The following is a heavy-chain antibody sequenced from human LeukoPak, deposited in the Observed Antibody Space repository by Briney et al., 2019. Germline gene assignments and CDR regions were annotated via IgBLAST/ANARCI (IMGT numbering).Heavy chain of an antibody. Sequence: GGSLRLSCAASGFTFSSYGMHWVRQAPGKGLEWVAVISYDGSNKYYADSVKGRFTISRDNSKNTLYLQMNSLRAEDTAVYYCAKDPGYQLLYSWYFDLWGRGTLVTVSS. CDR2: ISYDGSNK. CDR1: GFTFSSYG. V-gene: IGHV3-30*18. CDR3: AKDPGYQLLYSWYFDL. D-gene: IGHD2-2*02. J-gene: IGHJ2*01.